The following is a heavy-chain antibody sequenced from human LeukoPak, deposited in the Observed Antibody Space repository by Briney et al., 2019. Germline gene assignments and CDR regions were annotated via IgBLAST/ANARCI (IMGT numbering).Heavy chain of an antibody. CDR1: SGSISTSNYY. V-gene: IGHV4-39*07. CDR3: ARSRSGGYYYYYYMDV. D-gene: IGHD3-16*01. J-gene: IGHJ6*03. CDR2: IFYSGST. Sequence: SETLSLTCTVSSGSISTSNYYWGWVRQPPGKALEWIGNIFYSGSTYYSPSLKSRVTISLDTSRNQFSLKLSSVTAADTAVYYCARSRSGGYYYYYYMDVWGKGTTVTISS.